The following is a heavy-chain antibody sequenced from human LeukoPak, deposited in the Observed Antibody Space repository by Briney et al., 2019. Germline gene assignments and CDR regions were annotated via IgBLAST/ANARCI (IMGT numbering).Heavy chain of an antibody. V-gene: IGHV1-69*05. Sequence: SVKVSCKASGRTFSSYAISWVRQAPGQGLEWMGGIIPIFGTANYAQKFQGRVTITTDESTSTAYMELSSLRSEDTAVYYCARQHSFAFDVWGQGTMVTVSS. CDR3: ARQHSFAFDV. CDR1: GRTFSSYA. CDR2: IIPIFGTA. J-gene: IGHJ3*01.